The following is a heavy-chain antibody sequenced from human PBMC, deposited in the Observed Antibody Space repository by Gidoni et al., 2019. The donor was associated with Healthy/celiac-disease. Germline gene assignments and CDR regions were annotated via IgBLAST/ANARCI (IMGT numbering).Heavy chain of an antibody. Sequence: EVPLVESGGGLVQPGGSLKLSCAASGFPFRGSALHWVRQASGKGLEWVGRIRSKANSYATAYAASVKGRFTISRDDSKNTAYLQMNSLKTEDTAVYYWRGDHKTANYYYYGMDVWGQGTTVTVSS. V-gene: IGHV3-73*02. CDR1: GFPFRGSA. J-gene: IGHJ6*02. CDR3: RGDHKTANYYYYGMDV. D-gene: IGHD2-21*02. CDR2: IRSKANSYAT.